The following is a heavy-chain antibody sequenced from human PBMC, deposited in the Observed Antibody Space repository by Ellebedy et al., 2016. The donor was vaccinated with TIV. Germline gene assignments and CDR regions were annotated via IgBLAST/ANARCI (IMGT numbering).Heavy chain of an antibody. CDR1: GYTFTSYD. Sequence: AASVKVSCKASGYTFTSYDINWVRQATGQGLEWMGWMNPNSGNTGYAQKFQGRVTMTRNTSISTAYMELSSLRSEDTAVYYCARGGYCSGGSCLDYYYYYGMDVWGQGTTVTVSS. D-gene: IGHD2-15*01. CDR3: ARGGYCSGGSCLDYYYYYGMDV. J-gene: IGHJ6*02. V-gene: IGHV1-8*01. CDR2: MNPNSGNT.